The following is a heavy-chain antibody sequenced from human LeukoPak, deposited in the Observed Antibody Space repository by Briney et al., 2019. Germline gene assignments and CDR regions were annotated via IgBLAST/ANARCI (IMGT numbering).Heavy chain of an antibody. Sequence: GGFLRLSCSASGFTFSSYAMHWVRQAPGKGLEYVSAISSNGGSTYYADSVKGRFTISRDSSKNTLYLQMSSLRAEDTAVYYCLETDVDTARWGQGTLVAVSS. CDR2: ISSNGGST. CDR3: LETDVDTAR. D-gene: IGHD5-18*01. J-gene: IGHJ4*02. V-gene: IGHV3-64D*06. CDR1: GFTFSSYA.